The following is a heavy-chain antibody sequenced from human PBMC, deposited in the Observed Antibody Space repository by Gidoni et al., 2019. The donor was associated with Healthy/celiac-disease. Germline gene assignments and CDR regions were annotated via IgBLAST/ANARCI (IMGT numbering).Heavy chain of an antibody. CDR2: ISGSGGRT. Sequence: EVQLFESGGGLVQPGGSMRLSCDASGYPFSSDAMSWVRQAPGKGLEGVSAISGSGGRTYYAASVKGRFTISRDNSKNTLYLQMNSLRAEDTAVYYCAKDCAVTCWGYWGQGTLVTVSS. D-gene: IGHD4-17*01. CDR3: AKDCAVTCWGY. J-gene: IGHJ4*02. V-gene: IGHV3-23*01. CDR1: GYPFSSDA.